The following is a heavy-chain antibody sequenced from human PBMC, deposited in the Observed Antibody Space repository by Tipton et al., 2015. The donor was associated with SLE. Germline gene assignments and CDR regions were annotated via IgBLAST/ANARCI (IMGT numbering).Heavy chain of an antibody. D-gene: IGHD5-24*01. J-gene: IGHJ6*02. Sequence: TLSLTCPVSGGSISSFDFYWAWIRQPPGKGPEWIGYIYHSGSTYYNPSLKSRVTISVDRSKNQFSLKLSSVTAADTAVYYCAREGRDGYNPLGMDVWGQGTTVTVSS. V-gene: IGHV4-30-2*01. CDR2: IYHSGST. CDR1: GGSISSFDFY. CDR3: AREGRDGYNPLGMDV.